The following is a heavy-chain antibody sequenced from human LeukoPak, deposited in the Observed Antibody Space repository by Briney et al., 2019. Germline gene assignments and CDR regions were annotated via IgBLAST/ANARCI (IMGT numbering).Heavy chain of an antibody. V-gene: IGHV4-59*08. CDR1: GGSISSYY. D-gene: IGHD3-22*01. J-gene: IGHJ4*02. Sequence: SETLSLTCTVSGGSISSYYWSRLRQPPGKGLEWIGYIYYSGSTNYNPSLKSRVTISVDTSTNQFSLKLSSVTAADTAVYYCARLYYDSSGYYPFDYWGQGTLVTVSS. CDR2: IYYSGST. CDR3: ARLYYDSSGYYPFDY.